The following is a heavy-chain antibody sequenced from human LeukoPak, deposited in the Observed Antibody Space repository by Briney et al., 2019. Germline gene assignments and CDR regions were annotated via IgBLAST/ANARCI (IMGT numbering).Heavy chain of an antibody. D-gene: IGHD3-3*01. CDR2: ISSSSSYI. V-gene: IGHV3-21*01. Sequence: GRSLRLSCAASGFTFDDYAMHWVRQAPGKGLEWVSSISSSSSYIYYADSVKGRFTISRDNAKNSLYLQMNSLRAEDTAVYYCARDSGYDFWSGYYTADYWGQGTLVTVSS. J-gene: IGHJ4*02. CDR1: GFTFDDYA. CDR3: ARDSGYDFWSGYYTADY.